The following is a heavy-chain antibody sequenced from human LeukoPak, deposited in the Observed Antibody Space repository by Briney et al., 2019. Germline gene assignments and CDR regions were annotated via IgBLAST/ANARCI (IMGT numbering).Heavy chain of an antibody. V-gene: IGHV3-64D*06. Sequence: PGGSLRLSCSASGFTFSSYAMHWVRQAPGKGLEYVSAISSNGGSTYYADSVKGRFTISRDNSKNTLYLQMSSLRAEDTAVYYCVIGPRSGSYVQPFDYWGQGTLVTVSS. CDR3: VIGPRSGSYVQPFDY. J-gene: IGHJ4*02. CDR2: ISSNGGST. CDR1: GFTFSSYA. D-gene: IGHD3-10*01.